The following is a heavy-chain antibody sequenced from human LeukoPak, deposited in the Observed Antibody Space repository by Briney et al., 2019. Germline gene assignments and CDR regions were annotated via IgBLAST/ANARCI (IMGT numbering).Heavy chain of an antibody. D-gene: IGHD6-6*01. Sequence: KSSETLSLTCAVYGGSFSGYYWSWIRQPPGKGLEWIGEINHSGSTNYNPSLKSRVTISVDTSKNQFSLKLSSVTAADTAVYYCARGGPYSSSSYWGQGTLVTVSS. CDR2: INHSGST. J-gene: IGHJ4*02. CDR1: GGSFSGYY. V-gene: IGHV4-34*01. CDR3: ARGGPYSSSSY.